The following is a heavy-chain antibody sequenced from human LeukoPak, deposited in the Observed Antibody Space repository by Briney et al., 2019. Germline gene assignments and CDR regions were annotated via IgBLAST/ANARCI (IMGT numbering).Heavy chain of an antibody. V-gene: IGHV4-61*01. CDR1: GGSISSSSYY. Sequence: SETLSLTCTVSGGSISSSSYYWSWIRQPPGKGLEWIGYIYYSGSTNYNPSLKSRGTISVDTSKNQISLKLKSVTAADTAVYYCARDTGATIDPDAFDIWGQGTMVTVSS. CDR2: IYYSGST. D-gene: IGHD1-1*01. J-gene: IGHJ3*02. CDR3: ARDTGATIDPDAFDI.